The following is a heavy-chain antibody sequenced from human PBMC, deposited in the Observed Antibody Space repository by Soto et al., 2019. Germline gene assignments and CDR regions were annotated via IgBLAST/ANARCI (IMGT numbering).Heavy chain of an antibody. V-gene: IGHV4-4*02. Sequence: LETLSLTCAVSSGTISSSNWWTWVRQPPGKGLEWIGEINHSGSPNYNPSLKSRVTISVDKSKNQFSLKLSSVTAADTAVYYCARSFGVITSFDYWGQGTLVTVSS. CDR3: ARSFGVITSFDY. CDR2: INHSGSP. J-gene: IGHJ4*02. CDR1: SGTISSSNW. D-gene: IGHD3-22*01.